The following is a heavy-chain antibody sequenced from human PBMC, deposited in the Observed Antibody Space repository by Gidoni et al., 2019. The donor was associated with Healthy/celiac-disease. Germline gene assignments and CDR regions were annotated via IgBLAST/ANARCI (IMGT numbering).Heavy chain of an antibody. J-gene: IGHJ4*02. V-gene: IGHV4-39*01. CDR3: ARHLMTTVVTLFDY. CDR2: IYYSGST. CDR1: GGSISSSSYY. D-gene: IGHD4-17*01. Sequence: QLQLQESGPGLVKPSETLSLPCTVSGGSISSSSYYWGWIRQPPGKGLEWIGSIYYSGSTYYNPSLKSRVTISVDTSKNQFSLKLSSVTAADTAVYYCARHLMTTVVTLFDYWGQGTLVTVSS.